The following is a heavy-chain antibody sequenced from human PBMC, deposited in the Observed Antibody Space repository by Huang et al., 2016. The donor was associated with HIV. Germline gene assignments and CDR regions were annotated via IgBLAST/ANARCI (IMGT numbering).Heavy chain of an antibody. V-gene: IGHV4-59*11. CDR3: ARDHHDFWRGYRRMYFFDH. CDR2: IDYIGST. D-gene: IGHD3-3*01. Sequence: QVQLQESGPGLVKPSETLSLTCTVSGGSISTHYWRWNRQPPGKGLEWIGSIDYIGSTNYSPSLKSLVTILLDTSKSQFSLRVNSGTAADTAMYYCARDHHDFWRGYRRMYFFDHWGQGTLVTVSS. CDR1: GGSISTHY. J-gene: IGHJ4*02.